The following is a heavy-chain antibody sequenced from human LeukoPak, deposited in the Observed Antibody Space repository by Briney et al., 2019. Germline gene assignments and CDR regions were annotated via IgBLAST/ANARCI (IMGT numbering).Heavy chain of an antibody. Sequence: GGSLRLSCAASGFIFGSYVMHWVRQPPGKGLEWVSRISHDGSVTNYADSVKGGFTVSRDNAKNTLYLQLNTVRAEDTAVYYCTRDVNFIFFAYWGQGTLVTVSS. CDR2: ISHDGSVT. J-gene: IGHJ4*02. D-gene: IGHD3-9*01. CDR3: TRDVNFIFFAY. V-gene: IGHV3-74*01. CDR1: GFIFGSYV.